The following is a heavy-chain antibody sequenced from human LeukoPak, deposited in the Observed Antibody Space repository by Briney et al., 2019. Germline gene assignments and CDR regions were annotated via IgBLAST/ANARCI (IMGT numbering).Heavy chain of an antibody. CDR3: ARYPHYYYDSSGPLDY. CDR2: IYYSGST. D-gene: IGHD3-22*01. J-gene: IGHJ4*02. V-gene: IGHV4-59*01. Sequence: PSETLSLTCTVSGGSISSYYWSWIRQPPGKGLEWIGYIYYSGSTNYNPSLKSRVTIPVDTSKNQFSLKLSSVTAADTAVYYCARYPHYYYDSSGPLDYWGQGTLVTVSS. CDR1: GGSISSYY.